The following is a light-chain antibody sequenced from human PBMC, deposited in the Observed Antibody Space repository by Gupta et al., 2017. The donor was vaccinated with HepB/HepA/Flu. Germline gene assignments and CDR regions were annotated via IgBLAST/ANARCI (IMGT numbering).Light chain of an antibody. CDR2: DAS. CDR3: QQYDTPPIT. CDR1: QDISNY. J-gene: IGKJ5*01. Sequence: DIQMTQSPSSLSASVGDRVTITCQASQDISNYLNWYQQKPGKAPKLLIYDASNLETGVPSRFSGSGSGTDFTFTISSLQPEDIATYYCQQYDTPPITFGQGTRLEIK. V-gene: IGKV1-33*01.